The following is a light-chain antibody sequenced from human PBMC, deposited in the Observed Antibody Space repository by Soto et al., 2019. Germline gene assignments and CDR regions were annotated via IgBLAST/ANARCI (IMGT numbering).Light chain of an antibody. CDR2: DAS. V-gene: IGKV1-5*01. Sequence: DIQMTQSPSTLSAFVGDRVTITCRASQSISSWLAWYQQKSGKAPKLLIYDASSLESGVPSRFSGSGSGTEFPLTISSLQPDDFATYYCQQYNSYPWTFGQGTKVEIK. CDR3: QQYNSYPWT. CDR1: QSISSW. J-gene: IGKJ1*01.